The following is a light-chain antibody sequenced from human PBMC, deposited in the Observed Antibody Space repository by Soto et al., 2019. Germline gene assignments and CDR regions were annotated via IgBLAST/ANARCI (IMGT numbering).Light chain of an antibody. CDR1: SSDVGLYNY. CDR3: SSYSSTRTLCV. CDR2: EVS. V-gene: IGLV2-14*01. Sequence: QSVLTQPASVSGSPGQSITISCTGTSSDVGLYNYVSWYQHHPGKAPKLLIYEVSNRPSGVSNRFSASKSGNTASLTISGLQAEDAADYYCSSYSSTRTLCVFGTGTKLTVL. J-gene: IGLJ1*01.